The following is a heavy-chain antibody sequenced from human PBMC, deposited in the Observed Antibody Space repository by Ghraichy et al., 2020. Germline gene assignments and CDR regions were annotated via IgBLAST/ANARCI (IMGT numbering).Heavy chain of an antibody. Sequence: SETLSLTCTVSGGSISSGGYYWSWIRQHPGKGLEWIGYIYYSGSTYYNPSLKSRVTISVDTSKNQFSLKLSSVTAADTAVYYCAASIAARYYYYGMDVWGQGTTVTVSS. J-gene: IGHJ6*02. V-gene: IGHV4-31*03. D-gene: IGHD6-6*01. CDR2: IYYSGST. CDR1: GGSISSGGYY. CDR3: AASIAARYYYYGMDV.